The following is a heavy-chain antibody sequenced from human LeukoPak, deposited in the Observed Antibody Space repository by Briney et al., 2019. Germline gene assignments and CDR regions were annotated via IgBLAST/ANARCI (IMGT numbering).Heavy chain of an antibody. CDR3: ARGPSITMVRGGQWYYYMDV. CDR2: INPSGGST. J-gene: IGHJ6*03. Sequence: ASVKVSCKASGYTFTSYYIHWVRQAPGQGLEWMGLINPSGGSTNYAQKFQGRVTMTRDTSTSTVYMELSSLRSEDTAVYYCARGPSITMVRGGQWYYYMDVWGKGATVTISS. V-gene: IGHV1-46*01. D-gene: IGHD3-10*01. CDR1: GYTFTSYY.